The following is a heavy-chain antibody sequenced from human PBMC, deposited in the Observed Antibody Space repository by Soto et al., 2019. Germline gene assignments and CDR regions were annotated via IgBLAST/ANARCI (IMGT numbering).Heavy chain of an antibody. Sequence: QVQLVQSGAEVKKPGSSVKVSCKASGGTGSSYSISWVRQAPGQGLEWMGRIIPSLDIADYAQKFQGRVTITADKSTTTDYMDLSSLRSEDTAMYYCARDGGHCSRTTCLDYWGQGSLVPVSS. D-gene: IGHD2-2*01. V-gene: IGHV1-69*08. CDR2: IIPSLDIA. CDR1: GGTGSSYS. CDR3: ARDGGHCSRTTCLDY. J-gene: IGHJ4*02.